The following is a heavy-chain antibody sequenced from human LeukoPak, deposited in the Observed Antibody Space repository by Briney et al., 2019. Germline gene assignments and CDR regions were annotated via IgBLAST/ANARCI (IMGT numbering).Heavy chain of an antibody. CDR3: AREPMVRDFNWFDP. D-gene: IGHD3-10*01. V-gene: IGHV1-2*06. J-gene: IGHJ5*02. CDR1: GYTFTVYY. CDR2: LTPNSCGT. Sequence: ASVKLSCKASGYTFTVYYIHWVRQAPGRGLEWVGRLTPNSCGTNYTQEFQGRVTMTTDTSTSTAYMELNRLTSDDTAVYYCAREPMVRDFNWFDPWGQGTLVTVSS.